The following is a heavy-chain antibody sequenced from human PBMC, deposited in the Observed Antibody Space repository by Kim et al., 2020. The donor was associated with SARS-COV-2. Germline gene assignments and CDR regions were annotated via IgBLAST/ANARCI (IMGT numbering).Heavy chain of an antibody. CDR1: GFTFSSYA. CDR3: ASTRGGSYSGYFDY. CDR2: ISYDGSNK. J-gene: IGHJ4*02. Sequence: GGSLRLSCAASGFTFSSYAMHWVRQAPGKGLEWVAVISYDGSNKYYADSLKGRFTISRYNSKNTLYLQMNSLRAEDTAVYYCASTRGGSYSGYFDYWGQGTLVTVSS. V-gene: IGHV3-30*04. D-gene: IGHD1-26*01.